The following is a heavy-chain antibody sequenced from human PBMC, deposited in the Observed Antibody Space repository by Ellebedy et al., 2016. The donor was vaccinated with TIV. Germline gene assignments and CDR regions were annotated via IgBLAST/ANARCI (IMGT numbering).Heavy chain of an antibody. D-gene: IGHD3-9*01. J-gene: IGHJ2*01. CDR3: ARVYLDSMPRLWYFDL. CDR1: GFTFNNFA. CDR2: ILPSGGGI. Sequence: PGGSLRLSCEASGFTFNNFAMNWVRQVPGKAPEWLAYILPSGGGIYYAGSVKGRFTISRDNTKNSLHLAMINLRVDDSAVYYCARVYLDSMPRLWYFDLWGRGTLVTVSS. V-gene: IGHV3-48*03.